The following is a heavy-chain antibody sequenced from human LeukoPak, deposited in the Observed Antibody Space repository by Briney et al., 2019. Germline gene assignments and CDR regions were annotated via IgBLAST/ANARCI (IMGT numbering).Heavy chain of an antibody. Sequence: GGSLRLACAASGFTFNDYYMSWIRQAPGKGLEWLSYINIGGTNTHYADSVKGRFTISRDNAKKSLYLEMNNLRAEDTAVYYCATDGAGFDTWGQGVLVTVSS. CDR3: ATDGAGFDT. J-gene: IGHJ5*02. CDR2: INIGGTNT. V-gene: IGHV3-11*01. CDR1: GFTFNDYY.